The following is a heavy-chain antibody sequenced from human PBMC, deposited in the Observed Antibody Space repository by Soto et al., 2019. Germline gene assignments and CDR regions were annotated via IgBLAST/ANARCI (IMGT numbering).Heavy chain of an antibody. CDR2: IYYDGTT. V-gene: IGHV4-39*01. J-gene: IGHJ6*02. CDR3: ARQGPDRYDYYYYGMDV. Sequence: SETMSLTYSLSSGSLSSTSDYWAWIRQPPGKGREWIGAIYYDGTTYYTPSLKSRVTISVDTSKDQFSLMLSSVSAADTAVYYGARQGPDRYDYYYYGMDVWGQGTTVTVS. CDR1: SGSLSSTSDY. D-gene: IGHD3-9*01.